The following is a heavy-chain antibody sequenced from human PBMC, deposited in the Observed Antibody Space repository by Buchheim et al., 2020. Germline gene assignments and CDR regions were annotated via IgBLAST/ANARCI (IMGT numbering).Heavy chain of an antibody. Sequence: EVQLVESGGGLVQPGGSLRLSCAASGFPFSSYWMHWVRQAPGKGLVWVSRINSDGSSQSYADSVKGRFTFPRANAKNTLYLQMNSLRAEDTAVYYCARDVGPNYDFWSGYSGGWFDPWGQGTL. CDR3: ARDVGPNYDFWSGYSGGWFDP. V-gene: IGHV3-74*01. J-gene: IGHJ5*02. CDR1: GFPFSSYW. CDR2: INSDGSSQ. D-gene: IGHD3-3*01.